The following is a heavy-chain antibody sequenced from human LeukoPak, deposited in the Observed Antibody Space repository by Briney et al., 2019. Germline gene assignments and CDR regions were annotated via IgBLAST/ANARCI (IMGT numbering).Heavy chain of an antibody. CDR1: GYTFTGYY. J-gene: IGHJ6*03. CDR2: INPNSGGT. Sequence: ASVKVSCKASGYTFTGYYMHWVRQAPGQGLEWMGWINPNSGGTNYAQKFQGRVTMTRDTSISTAYMELSSLRAEDTAVYYCARAYSSSWSYYYYYYMDVWGKGTTVTVSS. D-gene: IGHD6-13*01. CDR3: ARAYSSSWSYYYYYYMDV. V-gene: IGHV1-2*02.